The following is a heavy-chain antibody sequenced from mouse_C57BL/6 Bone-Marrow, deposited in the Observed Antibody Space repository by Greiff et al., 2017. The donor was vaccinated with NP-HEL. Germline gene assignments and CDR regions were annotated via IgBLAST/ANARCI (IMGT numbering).Heavy chain of an antibody. CDR3: ARHYYGSSWYFDV. D-gene: IGHD1-1*01. J-gene: IGHJ1*03. V-gene: IGHV5-6*01. CDR2: ISSGGSYT. CDR1: GFTFSSYG. Sequence: EVQVVESGGDLVKPGGSLKLSCAASGFTFSSYGMSWVRQTPDKRLEWVAAISSGGSYTYYPDSVKGRFTISRDNAKNTQYLQMSSLKSEDTAMYYCARHYYGSSWYFDVWGTGTTVTVSS.